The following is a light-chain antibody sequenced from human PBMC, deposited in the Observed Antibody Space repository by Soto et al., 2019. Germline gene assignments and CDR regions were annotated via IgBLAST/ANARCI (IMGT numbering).Light chain of an antibody. Sequence: IEMKWWPATVLMSGGEGAILSCRASQNIGPTLAWYQQRPGQAPMLLFYGASTRATGIPARFSSSGYGTECTLTVGSLQSEGSPVYHCQEFQRGRPNTVGGGTKVDIK. CDR2: GAS. J-gene: IGKJ4*01. CDR1: QNIGPT. V-gene: IGKV3-15*01. CDR3: QEFQRGRPNT.